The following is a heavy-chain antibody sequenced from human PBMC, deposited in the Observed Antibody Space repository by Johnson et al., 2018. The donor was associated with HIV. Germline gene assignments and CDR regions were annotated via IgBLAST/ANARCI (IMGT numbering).Heavy chain of an antibody. CDR3: ARGGGSPWDAFDI. CDR2: ISYDGSNK. D-gene: IGHD3-10*01. CDR1: GFTFSGYG. J-gene: IGHJ3*02. Sequence: QVQLVESGGGLVQPGRSLRLSCAASGFTFSGYGMHWVRQAPGKGLEWVAVISYDGSNKYYAESVKGRFTISRDNSKNAMYLQMTSLRVEDTAVYYCARGGGSPWDAFDIWGQGTMVTVSS. V-gene: IGHV3-30*03.